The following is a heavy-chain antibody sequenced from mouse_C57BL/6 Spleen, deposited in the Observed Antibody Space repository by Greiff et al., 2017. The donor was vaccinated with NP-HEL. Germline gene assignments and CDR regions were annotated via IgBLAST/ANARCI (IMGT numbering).Heavy chain of an antibody. V-gene: IGHV5-4*01. CDR3: ARGSYSNLYDV. CDR2: ISDGGSYT. D-gene: IGHD2-5*01. J-gene: IGHJ1*03. CDR1: GFTFSSYA. Sequence: EVQGVESGGGLVKPGGSLKLSCAASGFTFSSYAMSWVRQTPEKRLEWVATISDGGSYTYYPDNVKGRFTISRDNAKNNLYLQMSHLKSEDTAMYYCARGSYSNLYDVWGTGTTVTVSS.